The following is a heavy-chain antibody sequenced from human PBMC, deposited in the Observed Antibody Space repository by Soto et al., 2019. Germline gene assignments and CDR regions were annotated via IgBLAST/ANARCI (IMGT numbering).Heavy chain of an antibody. V-gene: IGHV3-30*18. J-gene: IGHJ4*02. CDR2: ISYDGDDK. Sequence: QVQLVESGGGVVQPGRSLRLSCAASEFTFSNFAMHWVRQAPGKGLEWVAVISYDGDDKKFADSVKGRFTISRDNSKNPLFLQMNSLRPEDTAVYFCAKDSGRGSADYYFDYWGRGTLVTVSS. CDR1: EFTFSNFA. CDR3: AKDSGRGSADYYFDY. D-gene: IGHD3-10*01.